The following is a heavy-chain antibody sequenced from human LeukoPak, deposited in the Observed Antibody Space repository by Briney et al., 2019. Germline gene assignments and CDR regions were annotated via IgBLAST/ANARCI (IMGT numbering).Heavy chain of an antibody. V-gene: IGHV3-30*18. CDR3: AKDLVGATNY. CDR1: GFTFSSYG. D-gene: IGHD1-26*01. J-gene: IGHJ4*02. Sequence: GGSLRLSCAASGFTFSSYGMHWVRQAPGKGLEWVAVISYDGSNKYYADSVKGRFTISRDNSKNTLYLQMNSLRAEDTAVYYCAKDLVGATNYWGQGTLVTVYS. CDR2: ISYDGSNK.